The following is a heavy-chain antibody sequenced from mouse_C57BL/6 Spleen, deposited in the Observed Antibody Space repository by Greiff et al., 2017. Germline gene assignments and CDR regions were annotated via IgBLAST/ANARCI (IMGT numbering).Heavy chain of an antibody. Sequence: DVMLVESGGGLVQPGGSLKLSCAASGFTFSDYYMYWVRQTPEKRLEWVAYISNGGGSTYYPDTVKGRFTLSRDNAKNTLYLQMSRLKSEDTAMDYCARHHGDYDYDGSDYWGQGTTLTVSS. CDR2: ISNGGGST. CDR1: GFTFSDYY. D-gene: IGHD2-4*01. J-gene: IGHJ2*01. V-gene: IGHV5-12*01. CDR3: ARHHGDYDYDGSDY.